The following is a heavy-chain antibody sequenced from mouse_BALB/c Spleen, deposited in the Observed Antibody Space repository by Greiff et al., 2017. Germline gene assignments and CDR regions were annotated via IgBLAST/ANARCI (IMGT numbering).Heavy chain of an antibody. CDR3: ARMGHYYGTSYYFDY. V-gene: IGHV5-17*02. CDR1: GFTFSSFG. J-gene: IGHJ2*01. CDR2: ISSGSSTI. Sequence: DVKLVESGGGLVQPGGSRKLSCAASGFTFSSFGMHWVRQAPEKGLEWVAYISSGSSTIYYADTVKGRFTISRDNPKNTLFLQMTSLRSEDTAMYYCARMGHYYGTSYYFDYWGQGTTLTVSS. D-gene: IGHD1-1*01.